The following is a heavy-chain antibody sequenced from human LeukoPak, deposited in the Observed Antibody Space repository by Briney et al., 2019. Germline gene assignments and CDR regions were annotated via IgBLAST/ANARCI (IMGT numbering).Heavy chain of an antibody. V-gene: IGHV3-30-3*01. J-gene: IGHJ4*02. CDR2: ISYDGSNK. Sequence: GGSLRLSCAASGFTFSSYAMHWVRQAPGKGLEWVAVISYDGSNKYYADSVKGRFTISRDNAKNSLYLQMNSLRPEDTALYYCAKDIGPYYYDSSGTDYWGQGTLVTVSS. CDR3: AKDIGPYYYDSSGTDY. D-gene: IGHD3-22*01. CDR1: GFTFSSYA.